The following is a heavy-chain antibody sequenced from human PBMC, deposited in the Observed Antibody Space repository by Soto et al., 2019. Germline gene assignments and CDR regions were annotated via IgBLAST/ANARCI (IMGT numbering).Heavy chain of an antibody. J-gene: IGHJ4*02. CDR1: GGSISSGGYY. D-gene: IGHD3-22*01. CDR2: IYYSGST. CDR3: ARYLFYDSSGRWRSHYFDY. Sequence: QVQLQESGPGLVKPSQTLSLTCTVSGGSISSGGYYWSWIRQHPGKGLEWIGYIYYSGSTYYNPSLKSRVTISVDTSKNQFSLKLSSVTAADTAVYYCARYLFYDSSGRWRSHYFDYWGQGTLVTVSS. V-gene: IGHV4-31*03.